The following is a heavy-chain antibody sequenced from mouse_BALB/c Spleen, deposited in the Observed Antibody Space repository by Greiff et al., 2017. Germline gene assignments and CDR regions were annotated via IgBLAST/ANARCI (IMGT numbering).Heavy chain of an antibody. Sequence: EVKVVESGGGLVKPGGSLKLSCVASGFTFSNYWMNWVRQSPEKGLEWVAEIRLKSNNYATHYAESVKGRFTISRDDSKSSVYLQMNNLRAEDTGIYYCTRLGREAMDYWGQGTSVTVSS. J-gene: IGHJ4*01. D-gene: IGHD4-1*01. CDR2: IRLKSNNYAT. CDR1: GFTFSNYW. CDR3: TRLGREAMDY. V-gene: IGHV6-6*02.